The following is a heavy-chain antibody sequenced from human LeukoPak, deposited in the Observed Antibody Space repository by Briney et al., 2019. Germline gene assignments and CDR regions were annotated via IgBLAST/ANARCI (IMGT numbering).Heavy chain of an antibody. V-gene: IGHV5-51*01. CDR1: GYSFTNYW. CDR2: IYPGDSES. CDR3: ASTVSSVDY. Sequence: GESLKISCKGSGYSFTNYWIGWVRQMPGKGLEWMGIIYPGDSESRYSPSFQGQVTISVDKSISTAYLQWSSLKASDTAMYYCASTVSSVDYWGQGTLVAVSS. D-gene: IGHD2/OR15-2a*01. J-gene: IGHJ4*02.